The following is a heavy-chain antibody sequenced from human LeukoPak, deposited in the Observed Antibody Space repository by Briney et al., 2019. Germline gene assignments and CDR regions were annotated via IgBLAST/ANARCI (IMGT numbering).Heavy chain of an antibody. CDR3: ARDGANYFDY. J-gene: IGHJ4*02. Sequence: ASVKVSCKASGYIFSNYAISWVRQAPGQGLEWMGIINPSGGSTSYAQKFQGRVTMTRDMSTSTVYMELSSLRSEDTAVYYCARDGANYFDYWGQGTLVTVSS. CDR2: INPSGGST. D-gene: IGHD3-16*01. CDR1: GYIFSNYA. V-gene: IGHV1-46*01.